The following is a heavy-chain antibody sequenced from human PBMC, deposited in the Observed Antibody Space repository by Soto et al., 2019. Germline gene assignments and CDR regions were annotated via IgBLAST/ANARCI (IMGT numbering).Heavy chain of an antibody. CDR3: ARVQGEPGGYSGYDYGPWYFDY. J-gene: IGHJ4*02. CDR1: GGSISRGGYY. Sequence: TLSLTCTVSGGSISRGGYYWSWIRQHPGKGLEWIGYIYYSGSTYYNPSLKSRVTISVDTSKNQFSLKLSSVTAADTAVYYCARVQGEPGGYSGYDYGPWYFDYWGQGTLVTVSS. V-gene: IGHV4-31*03. CDR2: IYYSGST. D-gene: IGHD5-12*01.